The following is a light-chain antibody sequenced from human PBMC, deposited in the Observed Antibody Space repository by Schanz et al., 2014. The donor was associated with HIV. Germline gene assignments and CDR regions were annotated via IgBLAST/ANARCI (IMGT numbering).Light chain of an antibody. CDR3: QQGSNWPFWT. CDR2: GAS. V-gene: IGKV3D-20*02. Sequence: EILLTQSPGTLSLSPGDRATLSCRASQSIKSNFLAWYQQTPGQAPRLLIYGASTRATGIPDRFSGSGSGTDFTLTISSLEPEDFAFYYCQQGSNWPFWTFGQGTKVEIK. CDR1: QSIKSNF. J-gene: IGKJ1*01.